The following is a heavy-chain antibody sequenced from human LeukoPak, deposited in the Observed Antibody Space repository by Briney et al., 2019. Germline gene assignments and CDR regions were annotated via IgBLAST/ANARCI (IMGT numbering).Heavy chain of an antibody. J-gene: IGHJ4*02. CDR1: GFTFSSFW. V-gene: IGHV3-7*01. Sequence: PGGSLRLSCAASGFTFSSFWMSWVRQAPGKGLEWVASIKKDGSEKECVDSVKGRFTISRDNAKNSLYLQMNSLRAEDTAVYYCARDGYTWTIDYWGQGTLVTVSS. CDR3: ARDGYTWTIDY. D-gene: IGHD5-24*01. CDR2: IKKDGSEK.